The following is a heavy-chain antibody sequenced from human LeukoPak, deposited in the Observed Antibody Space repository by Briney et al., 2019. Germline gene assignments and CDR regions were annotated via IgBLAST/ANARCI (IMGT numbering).Heavy chain of an antibody. CDR1: GGSISSGGYS. CDR3: ARAQAGTGTYYYYMDV. CDR2: IYHSGST. V-gene: IGHV4-30-2*01. J-gene: IGHJ6*03. D-gene: IGHD6-13*01. Sequence: SETLSLTCAVSGGSISSGGYSWSWIRQPPGKGLEWIGYIYHSGSTYYNPSLKSRVTISVDRSKNQFSLKLSSVTAADTAVYYCARAQAGTGTYYYYMDVWGKGTTVTVSS.